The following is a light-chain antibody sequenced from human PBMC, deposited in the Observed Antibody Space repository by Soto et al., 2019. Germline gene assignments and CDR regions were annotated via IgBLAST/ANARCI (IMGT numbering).Light chain of an antibody. Sequence: EIVLKQSPGTLSLSPGERATLSCRASQSVSSSYLAWYQQKPGQAPRLLIYGASSTATGIPDRFSGSVSGTDFTLTISRLEPEDFALYYCQQYGSSLGVTFGGWTKVEIK. CDR3: QQYGSSLGVT. CDR1: QSVSSSY. CDR2: GAS. J-gene: IGKJ4*01. V-gene: IGKV3-20*01.